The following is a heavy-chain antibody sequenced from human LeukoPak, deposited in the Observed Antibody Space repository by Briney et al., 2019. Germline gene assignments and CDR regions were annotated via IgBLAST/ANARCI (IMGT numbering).Heavy chain of an antibody. V-gene: IGHV4-61*02. CDR3: AREAGYSSSWYTGDAFDI. J-gene: IGHJ3*02. CDR1: GGSISSGSYY. D-gene: IGHD6-13*01. CDR2: IYTSGST. Sequence: SETLSLTCTVSGGSISSGSYYWSWIRQPAGKGLEWIGRIYTSGSTNYNPSLKSRVTISVDTSKNQFSLKLSSVTAADTAVYYCAREAGYSSSWYTGDAFDIWGQGTMVTVSS.